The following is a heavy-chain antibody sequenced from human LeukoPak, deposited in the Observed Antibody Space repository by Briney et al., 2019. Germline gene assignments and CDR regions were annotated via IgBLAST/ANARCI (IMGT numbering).Heavy chain of an antibody. J-gene: IGHJ3*02. Sequence: ASVKVSCKASGYTFTGYYMHWVRQAPGQGLEWMGRINPNTGGLNFAQKFQGRVAMTSDTSISTAYMELSRLTSDDTAVYYCAVIGDNDVFDIWGQGTMVTVS. V-gene: IGHV1-2*06. CDR3: AVIGDNDVFDI. CDR1: GYTFTGYY. CDR2: INPNTGGL. D-gene: IGHD3-10*01.